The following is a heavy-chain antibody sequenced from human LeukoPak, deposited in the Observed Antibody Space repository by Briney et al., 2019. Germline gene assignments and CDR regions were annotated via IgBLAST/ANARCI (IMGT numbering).Heavy chain of an antibody. J-gene: IGHJ6*03. V-gene: IGHV3-20*04. D-gene: IGHD4-17*01. CDR3: ARVVYGDYVNYMDV. Sequence: PGGSLRLSCAASGFTFDDYGMTWVRQAPGKGLEWVSGINWNGGSTGYADSVKGRFTISRDNAKNSLYLQMNSLRAEDTALYYCARVVYGDYVNYMDVWGKGTTVTVSS. CDR2: INWNGGST. CDR1: GFTFDDYG.